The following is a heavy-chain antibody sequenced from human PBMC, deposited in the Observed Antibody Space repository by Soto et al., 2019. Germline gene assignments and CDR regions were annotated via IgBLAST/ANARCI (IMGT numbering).Heavy chain of an antibody. J-gene: IGHJ4*02. Sequence: SETLSLTCTVSGGSISNYYCNWIRQPAGQGLERIGRIDTSGSTNYNPSLKSRVTMTVETAKQEFSLKLSSVTAADTALYYYPSGGHDFWSGPFDYWGRGALVT. CDR1: GGSISNYY. CDR3: PSGGHDFWSGPFDY. D-gene: IGHD3-3*01. CDR2: IDTSGST. V-gene: IGHV4-4*07.